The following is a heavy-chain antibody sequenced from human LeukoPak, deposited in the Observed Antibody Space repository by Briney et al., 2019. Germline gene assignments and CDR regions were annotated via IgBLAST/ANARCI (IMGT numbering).Heavy chain of an antibody. J-gene: IGHJ4*02. CDR2: ICGSDGSR. CDR3: AKGGSPSCYSSSGY. V-gene: IGHV3-23*01. D-gene: IGHD2-2*01. CDR1: GFTFSTYA. Sequence: GGSLTLSCAASGFTFSTYAMSWVRQAPGKGLEWVSAICGSDGSRYYADSVKGRFTISRDNSKNTLYLQMNSLRGEDTAVYYCAKGGSPSCYSSSGYWGQGTLVTVSS.